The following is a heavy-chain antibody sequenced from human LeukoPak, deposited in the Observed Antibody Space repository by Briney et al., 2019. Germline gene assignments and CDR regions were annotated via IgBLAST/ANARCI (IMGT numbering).Heavy chain of an antibody. J-gene: IGHJ4*02. CDR3: AREGNRRDGYNDY. Sequence: GASVKVSCKASGGTFSSYTISWVRQAPGQGLEWMGRIIPILGIANYAQKFQGRVTITADKSTSTAYMELSSLRSEDTAVCYCAREGNRRDGYNDYWGQGTLGTVSS. CDR1: GGTFSSYT. CDR2: IIPILGIA. D-gene: IGHD5-24*01. V-gene: IGHV1-69*04.